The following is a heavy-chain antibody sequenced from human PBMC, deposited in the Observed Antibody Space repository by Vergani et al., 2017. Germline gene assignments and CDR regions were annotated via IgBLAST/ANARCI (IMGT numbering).Heavy chain of an antibody. CDR1: GYTLTELS. CDR2: FDPEDGET. J-gene: IGHJ5*02. V-gene: IGHV1-24*01. Sequence: QVQLVQSGAEVKKPGASVQVSCKVSGYTLTELSMHWVRQAPGKGLEWMGGFDPEDGETIYAQTSQGGVTMTEDTSTYTAYMEVSSLRSEDPAVYYWATNPGPAPGGWFDPWGQGTLVTVSS. D-gene: IGHD3-10*01. CDR3: ATNPGPAPGGWFDP.